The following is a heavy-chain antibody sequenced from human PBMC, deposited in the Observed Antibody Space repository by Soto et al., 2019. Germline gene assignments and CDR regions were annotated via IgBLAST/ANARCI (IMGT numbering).Heavy chain of an antibody. CDR3: AGEAGTSTTKENY. J-gene: IGHJ4*02. Sequence: SETLSLTCDVSGYSIRSGYYWGWVRQPPGKGLEWIGTICHTGSTYYNPSLKSRVTISVDTSKNQFSLKLRSVTAADTAIYYCAGEAGTSTTKENYWGQGALVTVSS. CDR1: GYSIRSGYY. CDR2: ICHTGST. D-gene: IGHD6-19*01. V-gene: IGHV4-38-2*02.